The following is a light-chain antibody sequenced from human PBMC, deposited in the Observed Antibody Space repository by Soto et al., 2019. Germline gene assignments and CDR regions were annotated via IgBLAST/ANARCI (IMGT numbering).Light chain of an antibody. CDR3: KQYGSSPPT. V-gene: IGKV3-20*01. CDR2: GAS. J-gene: IGKJ1*01. Sequence: IVLTQSPGTLSWSPGERTTLSCRASQSISRYLAWYQQKPGQGPRLLIYGASSRATCTPDRFSGSGSGTDFTPTINTLEPEDFALSYCKQYGSSPPTFGQGTKVDIK. CDR1: QSISRY.